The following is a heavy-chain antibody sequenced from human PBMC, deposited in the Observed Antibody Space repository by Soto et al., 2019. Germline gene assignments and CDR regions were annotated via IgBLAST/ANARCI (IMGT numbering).Heavy chain of an antibody. D-gene: IGHD2-2*02. CDR2: INYSGRT. CDR3: ARLYAQRNCSTTTCYTGGWFDP. J-gene: IGHJ5*02. CDR1: GGSISSGGHY. V-gene: IGHV4-31*01. Sequence: QVQLQESGPGLVKPSQTLSLTCTVSGGSISSGGHYWSWIRQHPGKGLEWIGYINYSGRTYYNPSPTSQVTISIDTSKTQFSLKLGPVPAADTAVYYCARLYAQRNCSTTTCYTGGWFDPWGQGTLVTVSS.